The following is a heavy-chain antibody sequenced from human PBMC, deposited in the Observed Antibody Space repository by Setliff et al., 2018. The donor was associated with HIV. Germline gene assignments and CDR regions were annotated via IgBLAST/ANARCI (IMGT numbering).Heavy chain of an antibody. V-gene: IGHV3-74*03. CDR3: ARVRAYYYDSRGYPDY. J-gene: IGHJ4*02. CDR1: YW. Sequence: YWMHWVRQAPGKGLLWVSHINSDGSSTTYADSVKGRFTISRDNAKNTLYLQMNSLRAEDTAVYYCARVRAYYYDSRGYPDYWGQGTLVTVSS. CDR2: INSDGSST. D-gene: IGHD3-22*01.